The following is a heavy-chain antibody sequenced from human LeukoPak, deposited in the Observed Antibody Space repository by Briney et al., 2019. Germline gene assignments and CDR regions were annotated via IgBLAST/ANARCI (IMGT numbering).Heavy chain of an antibody. CDR1: GYSFTTYW. D-gene: IGHD6-13*01. J-gene: IGHJ4*02. V-gene: IGHV5-10-1*01. CDR3: ARLPSSWSTPDF. CDR2: IDPSDSYT. Sequence: GESLKISCKGSGYSFTTYWIGWVRQMPGKGLECMGKIDPSDSYTNYNPSFQGHVTISADKSISTAYLQWSSLRSSDTAIYYCARLPSSWSTPDFWGQGTLVTVSS.